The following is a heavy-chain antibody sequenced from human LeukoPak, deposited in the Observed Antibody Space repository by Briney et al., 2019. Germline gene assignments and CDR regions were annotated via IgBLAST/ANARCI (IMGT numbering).Heavy chain of an antibody. CDR3: ASGGSSGWYEVNY. CDR2: IKQDGSEK. D-gene: IGHD6-19*01. Sequence: GGSLRLSCAASGFTFSSYAMSWVRQAPGKGLEWVANIKQDGSEKYYVDSVKGRFTISRDNAKNSLYLQMNSLRAEDTAVYYCASGGSSGWYEVNYWGQGTLVTVSS. V-gene: IGHV3-7*01. J-gene: IGHJ4*02. CDR1: GFTFSSYA.